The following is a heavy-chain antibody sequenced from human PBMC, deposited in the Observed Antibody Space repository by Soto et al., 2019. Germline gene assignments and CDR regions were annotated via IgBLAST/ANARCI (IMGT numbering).Heavy chain of an antibody. Sequence: EVQLVESGGGLVQPGGSLRLSCVASGFTFSSYGMNWVRQAPGKGLEWLSYISSGSATIYYADSVKGRFTISRDNVKNSLYLQMNSLRDDDTAVYYCARDSASYSSSSGSYWYFDLWGRGTLVTVSS. CDR1: GFTFSSYG. CDR2: ISSGSATI. J-gene: IGHJ2*01. D-gene: IGHD6-6*01. V-gene: IGHV3-48*02. CDR3: ARDSASYSSSSGSYWYFDL.